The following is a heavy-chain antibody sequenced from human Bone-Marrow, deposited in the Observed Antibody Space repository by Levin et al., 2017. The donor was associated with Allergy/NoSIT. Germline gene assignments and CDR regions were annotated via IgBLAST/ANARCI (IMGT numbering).Heavy chain of an antibody. CDR2: IYPTSGDT. CDR1: GYTFTGYY. D-gene: IGHD6-13*01. Sequence: GESLKISCKASGYTFTGYYIHWVRQAPGQGLEWMGWIYPTSGDTSFAQKFQGRITMTRDTSISTAYMELSRLRPNDTAVYYCAKLGYPAAGYLPHTYFDFWGQGTLVTVSS. V-gene: IGHV1-2*02. J-gene: IGHJ4*02. CDR3: AKLGYPAAGYLPHTYFDF.